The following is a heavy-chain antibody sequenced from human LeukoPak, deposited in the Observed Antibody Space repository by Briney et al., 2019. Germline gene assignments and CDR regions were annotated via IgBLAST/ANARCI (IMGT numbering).Heavy chain of an antibody. V-gene: IGHV5-51*01. CDR2: IYPGDSDT. J-gene: IGHJ4*02. Sequence: GESLKISCQGSGYSFTSYWIGWVRQMPGKGLEWVGIIYPGDSDTRYSPSFQGRVTISADKSINTAYLQWSSLEASDSAMYYCARHESTVASYFWGQGTLVTVSS. D-gene: IGHD4-17*01. CDR3: ARHESTVASYF. CDR1: GYSFTSYW.